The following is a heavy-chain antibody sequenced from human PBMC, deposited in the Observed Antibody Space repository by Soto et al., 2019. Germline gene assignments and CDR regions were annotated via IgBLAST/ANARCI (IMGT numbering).Heavy chain of an antibody. Sequence: QVQLMESGGGVVQPGRSLRLSCAASGFTFSSYAMHWVRQAPGKGLEWVAVISYDGSNKYYADSVQGRFTVSRDDSKNTLYLQMNSLRAADTAVYYCAKDKRGTMVRGSFGMDVWGQGTTVTVSS. V-gene: IGHV3-30-3*01. CDR2: ISYDGSNK. J-gene: IGHJ6*02. CDR3: AKDKRGTMVRGSFGMDV. CDR1: GFTFSSYA. D-gene: IGHD3-10*01.